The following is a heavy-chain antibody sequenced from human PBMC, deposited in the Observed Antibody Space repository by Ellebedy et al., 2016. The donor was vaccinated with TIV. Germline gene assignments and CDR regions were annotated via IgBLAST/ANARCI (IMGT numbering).Heavy chain of an antibody. V-gene: IGHV3-30-3*01. CDR2: ISYDGSKK. CDR3: ARDQRNNDFSSGYLDYYYGMDV. CDR1: GFIFSGYA. J-gene: IGHJ6*02. D-gene: IGHD3-3*01. Sequence: GFIFSGYAMHWVRQAPGKGLEWVAVISYDGSKKYYADSVKGRFTISRDNSGNTVYLQMNSLRGEDTAVYYCARDQRNNDFSSGYLDYYYGMDVWGQGTTVTVSS.